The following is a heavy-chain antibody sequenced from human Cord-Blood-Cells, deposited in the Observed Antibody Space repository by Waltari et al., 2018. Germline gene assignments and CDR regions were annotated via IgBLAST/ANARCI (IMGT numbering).Heavy chain of an antibody. V-gene: IGHV1-46*01. Sequence: QVQLVQSGAEVKKPGASVKVSCKASGYTFTSYHMHWVRQAPGQGLEWMGIMNPRGGSNSDAEKCPGRVTMTRDTSTSTVYMGLSSLRSEDTAVYYCARDSKYCSSTSCYDAFDIWGQGTMVTVSS. J-gene: IGHJ3*02. CDR2: MNPRGGSN. CDR1: GYTFTSYH. CDR3: ARDSKYCSSTSCYDAFDI. D-gene: IGHD2-2*01.